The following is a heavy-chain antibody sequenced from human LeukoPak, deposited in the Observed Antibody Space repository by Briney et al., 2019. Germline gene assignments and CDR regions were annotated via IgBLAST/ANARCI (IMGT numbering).Heavy chain of an antibody. V-gene: IGHV4-61*02. J-gene: IGHJ4*02. CDR2: VYTSGST. CDR3: ARGLFDY. CDR1: GDSINSGTYY. Sequence: SETLSLTCTVSGDSINSGTYYWNWIRQPAGKGLEWVGRVYTSGSTYYNPCLKSLVTISIDTSKNQLSLKLRSVTTAGSSVYYCARGLFDYWGQGTLVTVSS.